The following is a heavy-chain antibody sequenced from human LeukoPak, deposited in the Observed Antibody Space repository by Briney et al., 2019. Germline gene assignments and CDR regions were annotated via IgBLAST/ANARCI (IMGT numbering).Heavy chain of an antibody. V-gene: IGHV4-59*11. CDR3: ARITQGTVDY. CDR2: ISYSGST. D-gene: IGHD3-10*01. J-gene: IGHJ4*02. Sequence: SETLSLTCTVSGGSISSHYWSWMRQPPGKGREWIGYISYSGSTNYTTPLKSRVTISVDTSKNQFSLKLSSVTAADTAVYYCARITQGTVDYWGQGTLVTVSS. CDR1: GGSISSHY.